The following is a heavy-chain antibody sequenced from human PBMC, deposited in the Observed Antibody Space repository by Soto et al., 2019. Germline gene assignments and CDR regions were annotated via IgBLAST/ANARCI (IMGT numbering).Heavy chain of an antibody. J-gene: IGHJ3*02. CDR1: GFTFSSFW. D-gene: IGHD3-10*01. CDR2: INGDGSGT. Sequence: EVQLVESGGDLVQSGGSLRLSCAASGFTFSSFWMHWVRQAPGEGLVWVSRINGDGSGTNYADFVEGRFTISRDNAKNTLYLQMSSLRAEDTAVYYCIRDYGEPGSTNAFDIWGQGTVVTVSS. CDR3: IRDYGEPGSTNAFDI. V-gene: IGHV3-74*01.